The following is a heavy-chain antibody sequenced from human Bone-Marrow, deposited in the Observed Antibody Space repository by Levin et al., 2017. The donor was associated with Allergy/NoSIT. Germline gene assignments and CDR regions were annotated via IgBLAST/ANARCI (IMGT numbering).Heavy chain of an antibody. CDR1: GYTFTSYY. V-gene: IGHV1-46*01. CDR3: ARAFRIAAALQGGRDWFDP. CDR2: INPSGGST. Sequence: ASVKVSCKASGYTFTSYYMHWVRQAPGQGLEWMGIINPSGGSTSYAQKFQGRVTMTRDTSTSTVYMELSSLRSEDTAVYYCARAFRIAAALQGGRDWFDPWGQGTLVTVSS. D-gene: IGHD6-6*01. J-gene: IGHJ5*02.